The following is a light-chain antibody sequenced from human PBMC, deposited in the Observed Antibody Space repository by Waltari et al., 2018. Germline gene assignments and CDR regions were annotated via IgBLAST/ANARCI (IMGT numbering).Light chain of an antibody. Sequence: DIVMTQTPLSLHVTPGESASISCRSSQSLLHSNGNTYLHWYLQKPGQSPQLLIYKVTNRESGVPGRFSGSGSGTDFTLKISRVEPEDVGVYYCMQSTKDPYSFGQGTKVEIK. CDR1: QSLLHSNGNTY. J-gene: IGKJ2*03. V-gene: IGKV2D-29*02. CDR2: KVT. CDR3: MQSTKDPYS.